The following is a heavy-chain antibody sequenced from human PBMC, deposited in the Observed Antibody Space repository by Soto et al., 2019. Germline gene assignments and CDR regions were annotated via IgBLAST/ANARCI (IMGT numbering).Heavy chain of an antibody. CDR3: AHSKYSRSSFDY. J-gene: IGHJ4*02. D-gene: IGHD6-6*01. CDR1: GFSLSTNDVG. Sequence: QITLKESGPTLVKPTQPLTLTCTFSGFSLSTNDVGVGCIRQPPGKALEWLALIYWDDDRRYSPSLKSRLTITKDTSKNQVVLTMTNMDPVDTATYCCAHSKYSRSSFDYWGQGTLVTVSS. V-gene: IGHV2-5*02. CDR2: IYWDDDR.